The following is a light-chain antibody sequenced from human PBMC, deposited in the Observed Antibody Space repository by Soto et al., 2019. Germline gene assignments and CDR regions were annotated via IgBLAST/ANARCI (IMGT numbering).Light chain of an antibody. J-gene: IGKJ1*01. Sequence: INLLPSILPGKDNDRVTIPCRASQSISSYLNWYQQKPGKAPKLLIYAASSLQSGVPSRFSGSGSGTDFTLTISSLQPEDFATYYCQQSYSTPGTFGQGTIV. CDR3: QQSYSTPGT. CDR2: AAS. CDR1: QSISSY. V-gene: IGKV1-39*01.